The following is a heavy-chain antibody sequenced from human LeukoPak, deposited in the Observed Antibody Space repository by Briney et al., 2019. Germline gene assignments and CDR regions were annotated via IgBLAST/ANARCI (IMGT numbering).Heavy chain of an antibody. J-gene: IGHJ5*02. CDR3: ARTTYYYDSSGSIWFDP. Sequence: GASVKVSCKASGYTFTSYGISWVRQAPGQGLEWTGWISAYNGNTNYAQKLQGRVTMTTDTSTSTAYMELRSLRSDDTAVYYCARTTYYYDSSGSIWFDPWGQGTLVTVSS. D-gene: IGHD3-22*01. CDR1: GYTFTSYG. V-gene: IGHV1-18*01. CDR2: ISAYNGNT.